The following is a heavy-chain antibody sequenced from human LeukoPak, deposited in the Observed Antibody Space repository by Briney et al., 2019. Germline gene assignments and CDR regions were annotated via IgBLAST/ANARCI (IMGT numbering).Heavy chain of an antibody. CDR1: GGSFSGYY. D-gene: IGHD3-22*01. J-gene: IGHJ3*02. CDR3: ARGFDSSGYYSYAFDI. V-gene: IGHV4-34*01. Sequence: SETLSLTCAVYGGSFSGYYWSLIRQPPGKGLEWIGEINHSGGTNYNPSLKSRVTIPVDTSKNQFSLKLSSVTAADTAVYFCARGFDSSGYYSYAFDIWGRGTMVTVSS. CDR2: INHSGGT.